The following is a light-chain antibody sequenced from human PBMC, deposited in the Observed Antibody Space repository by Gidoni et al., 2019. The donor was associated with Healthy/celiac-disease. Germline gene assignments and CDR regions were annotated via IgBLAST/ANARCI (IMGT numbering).Light chain of an antibody. Sequence: DIVMTQSPDSLAVSLGERATINCKSSQSVLYSSNNKNYLAWYQQKPGQPPKLLIYWASTRESGVPDRFSGSGSGTDFTLTISSLQAEDVAVYYCQQYYSTQVTFGGXTKVEIK. CDR1: QSVLYSSNNKNY. CDR2: WAS. V-gene: IGKV4-1*01. CDR3: QQYYSTQVT. J-gene: IGKJ4*01.